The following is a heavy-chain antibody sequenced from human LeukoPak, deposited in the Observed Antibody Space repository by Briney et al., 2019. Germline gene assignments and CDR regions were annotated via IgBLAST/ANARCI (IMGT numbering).Heavy chain of an antibody. CDR1: GGSISSYY. V-gene: IGHV4-59*08. CDR2: IYYSGST. Sequence: SETLSLTCTVSGGSISSYYWSWIRQPPGKGLEWIGYIYYSGSTNYNPSLKSRVTISVDTSKNQFSLKLSSVTAADTAVYYCGRLANPLGDNWFDPWGQGTLVTVSS. J-gene: IGHJ5*02. CDR3: GRLANPLGDNWFDP.